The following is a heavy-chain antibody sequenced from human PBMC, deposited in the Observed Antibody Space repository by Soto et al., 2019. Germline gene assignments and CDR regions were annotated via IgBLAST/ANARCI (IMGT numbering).Heavy chain of an antibody. D-gene: IGHD1-1*01. CDR1: GGSISSGGYY. CDR2: IYYSGST. V-gene: IGHV4-31*03. Sequence: QVQLQESGPGLVKPSQTLSLTCTVSGGSISSGGYYWSWIRQHPGKGLEWIGYIYYSGSTYYNPSLKSRVTISVDTSKNQFSLKLSSVTAAETAVYYGAAQYTEGGSFDYWGQGTLVTVSS. J-gene: IGHJ4*02. CDR3: AAQYTEGGSFDY.